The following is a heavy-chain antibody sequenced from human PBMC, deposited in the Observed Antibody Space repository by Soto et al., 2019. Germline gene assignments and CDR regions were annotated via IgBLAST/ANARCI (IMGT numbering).Heavy chain of an antibody. CDR1: GFTFSSYG. V-gene: IGHV3-23*01. Sequence: EVQLLESGGGLVQPGVSLRLSCAASGFTFSSYGITWVRQAPGKWLEWVAFSSATGAGTYYADSVKGRFTIYRDNSKNTRYLQMSCRRADATAVYYCAKDRWAGGNYCFYCDFWGQGALVIVSS. CDR3: AKDRWAGGNYCFYCDF. CDR2: SSATGAGT. D-gene: IGHD1-7*01. J-gene: IGHJ4*02.